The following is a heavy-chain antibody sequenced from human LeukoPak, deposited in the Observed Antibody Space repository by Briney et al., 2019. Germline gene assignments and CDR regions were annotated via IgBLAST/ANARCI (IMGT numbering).Heavy chain of an antibody. J-gene: IGHJ4*02. CDR3: ARDILTGYGY. V-gene: IGHV3-21*01. D-gene: IGHD3-9*01. Sequence: PGGSLRLSCAASGSTFSSYSMNWVRQAPGKGLEWVSFISSSSSYIYYADSVKGRFTISRDNAKNSLYLQMNSLRAEDTAVYYCARDILTGYGYWGQGTLVTVSS. CDR1: GSTFSSYS. CDR2: ISSSSSYI.